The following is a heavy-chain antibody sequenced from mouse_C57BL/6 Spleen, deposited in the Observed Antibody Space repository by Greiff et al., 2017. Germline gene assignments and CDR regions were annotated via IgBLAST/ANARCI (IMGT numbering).Heavy chain of an antibody. CDR2: IYPGDGDT. Sequence: QVQLQQSGAELVKPGASVKISCKASGYAFSSYWMNWVKQRPGKGLEWIGQIYPGDGDTNYNGKFKGKATLTADKSSSTAYMQLSSLTSEDSAVYFCAQSGDYYGSSYTWFAYWGQGTLVTVSA. V-gene: IGHV1-80*01. J-gene: IGHJ3*01. D-gene: IGHD1-1*01. CDR3: AQSGDYYGSSYTWFAY. CDR1: GYAFSSYW.